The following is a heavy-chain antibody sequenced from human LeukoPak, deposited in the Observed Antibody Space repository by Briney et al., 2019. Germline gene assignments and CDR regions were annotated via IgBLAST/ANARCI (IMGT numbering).Heavy chain of an antibody. J-gene: IGHJ1*01. CDR1: GFTFSSYA. CDR2: IKSKTDGGTT. CDR3: TTNGLGGLLLPLQH. Sequence: GGSLRLSCAAFGFTFSSYAMSWVRQAPGKGLEWVGRIKSKTDGGTTDYAAPVEGRFTISRDDSKNTLYLQMNSPKTEDPAVYYCTTNGLGGLLLPLQHWGQGTLVPVSS. V-gene: IGHV3-15*01. D-gene: IGHD3-22*01.